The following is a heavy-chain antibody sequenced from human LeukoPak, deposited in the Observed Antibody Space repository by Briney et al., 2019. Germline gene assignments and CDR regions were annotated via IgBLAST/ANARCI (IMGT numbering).Heavy chain of an antibody. J-gene: IGHJ4*02. V-gene: IGHV4-61*01. D-gene: IGHD5-24*01. Sequence: EPSETLSLTCTVSGVSVSSGNYYWSWIRQPPGKGLEWIGYIYYSGSTNYNPSLKSRVTISIDTSKNQFSLKLSSVTAADTAVYYCARDQRDGYLGFYFDYWGQGTLVTVSS. CDR1: GVSVSSGNYY. CDR2: IYYSGST. CDR3: ARDQRDGYLGFYFDY.